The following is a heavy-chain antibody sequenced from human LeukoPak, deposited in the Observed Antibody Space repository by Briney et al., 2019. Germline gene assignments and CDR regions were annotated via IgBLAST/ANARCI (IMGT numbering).Heavy chain of an antibody. J-gene: IGHJ4*02. V-gene: IGHV3-7*01. CDR1: GFTFSSYG. CDR3: ARVHHSSGWGTDDC. Sequence: YPGGSLRLSCAASGFTFSSYGMSWVRQAPGKGLEWVANIKEDGSEKYYVDSVRGRFTISRDNAKNSLYLHLNSLRAEDTAVYYCARVHHSSGWGTDDCWGQGTLVTVSS. CDR2: IKEDGSEK. D-gene: IGHD6-19*01.